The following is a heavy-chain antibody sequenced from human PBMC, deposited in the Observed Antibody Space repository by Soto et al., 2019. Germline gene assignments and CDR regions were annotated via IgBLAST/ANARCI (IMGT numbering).Heavy chain of an antibody. D-gene: IGHD2-15*01. J-gene: IGHJ3*02. Sequence: SETLSLTCTVSGGSVSSGSYYWSWIRQPPGKGLEWIGYIYYSGSTNYNPSLKSRVTISVDTSKNQFSLKLSSVTAADTAVYYCARGSGPNDAFDIWGQGTMVT. CDR2: IYYSGST. V-gene: IGHV4-61*01. CDR3: ARGSGPNDAFDI. CDR1: GGSVSSGSYY.